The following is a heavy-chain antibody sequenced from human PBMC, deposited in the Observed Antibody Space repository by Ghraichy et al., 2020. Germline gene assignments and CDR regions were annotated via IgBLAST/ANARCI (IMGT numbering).Heavy chain of an antibody. Sequence: GESLNISCAASGFTFSTYWMHWVRQATGKGLVWVSCINNDGTSTSYADSVKGRFTISRDNAKNTLYLQINSLRAEDAAVYYCARDAYSYDIYYYYGMDVWGQGTTVTVSS. J-gene: IGHJ6*02. CDR1: GFTFSTYW. V-gene: IGHV3-74*01. CDR2: INNDGTST. CDR3: ARDAYSYDIYYYYGMDV. D-gene: IGHD5-18*01.